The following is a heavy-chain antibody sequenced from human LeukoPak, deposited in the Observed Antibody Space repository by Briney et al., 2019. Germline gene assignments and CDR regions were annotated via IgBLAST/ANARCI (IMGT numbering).Heavy chain of an antibody. D-gene: IGHD1-26*01. J-gene: IGHJ4*02. V-gene: IGHV3-20*03. CDR3: ARSEPDPAPTLVDY. Sequence: GGSLXXXXXXXXFTFDDXGXXWVRQXPGKXXEXVXCINWIGVITGYAHSVKVRFTISRDNAKNSLYLQMNSLRAEDTALYYCARSEPDPAPTLVDYWGQGTLVTVSS. CDR2: INWIGVIT. CDR1: XFTFDDXG.